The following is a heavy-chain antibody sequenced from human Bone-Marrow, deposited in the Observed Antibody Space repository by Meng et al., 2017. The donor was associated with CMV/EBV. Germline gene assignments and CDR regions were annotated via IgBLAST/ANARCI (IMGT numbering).Heavy chain of an antibody. Sequence: GESLKISCEVSGFTFSSYGMHWVRQAPGKGLEWVAFIPFDGNNNSYADSVKGRFTISRDNSKNTLYVLMNSLRDEDTGVYYCAKEGDDFGSGKCDYWGQGTLVTVSS. V-gene: IGHV3-30*02. CDR1: GFTFSSYG. CDR2: IPFDGNNN. D-gene: IGHD3-10*01. J-gene: IGHJ4*02. CDR3: AKEGDDFGSGKCDY.